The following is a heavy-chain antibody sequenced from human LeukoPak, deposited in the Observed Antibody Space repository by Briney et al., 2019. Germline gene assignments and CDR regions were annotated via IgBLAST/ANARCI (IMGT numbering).Heavy chain of an antibody. V-gene: IGHV3-7*01. CDR2: IKQDGSEK. Sequence: GGSLRLSCAASGFTFSSYWMSWVRQAPGKGLEWVANIKQDGSEKYYVDSVKGRFTISRDNAKNSLYLQMNSLRAEDTAVYYCARVAGTKPRNWFDPWGQGTLVTVSS. CDR1: GFTFSSYW. D-gene: IGHD1-7*01. CDR3: ARVAGTKPRNWFDP. J-gene: IGHJ5*02.